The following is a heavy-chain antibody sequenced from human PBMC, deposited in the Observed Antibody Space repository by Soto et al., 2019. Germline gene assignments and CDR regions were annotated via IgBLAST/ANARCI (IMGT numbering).Heavy chain of an antibody. CDR3: AREAAACVDY. CDR1: GFTFSSYE. V-gene: IGHV3-48*03. CDR2: ISSSGSTI. Sequence: PGGSLRLSCAASGFTFSSYEVNWVRQAPGKGLEWVSYISSSGSTIYYADSVKGRFTISRDNAKNSLYLQMNSLRAEDTAVYYCAREAAACVDYWGQGTLVTVSS. D-gene: IGHD6-13*01. J-gene: IGHJ4*02.